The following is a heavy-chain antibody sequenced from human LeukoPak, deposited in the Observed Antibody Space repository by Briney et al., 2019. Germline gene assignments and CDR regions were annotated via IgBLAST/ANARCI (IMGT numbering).Heavy chain of an antibody. Sequence: PSETLSLTCTVSGGSISSYYWSWIRQPPGKGLEWIGYIYYSGSTNYNPSLKSRVTISVDTSKNQFSLKLSSVTAADTAVYYCARHEGGSGRGFDPWGQGTLVTVSS. V-gene: IGHV4-59*08. J-gene: IGHJ5*02. D-gene: IGHD3-10*01. CDR1: GGSISSYY. CDR3: ARHEGGSGRGFDP. CDR2: IYYSGST.